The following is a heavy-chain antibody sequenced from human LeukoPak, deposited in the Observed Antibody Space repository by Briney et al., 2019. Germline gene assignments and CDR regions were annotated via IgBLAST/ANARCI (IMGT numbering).Heavy chain of an antibody. CDR2: ISGSGGRT. J-gene: IGHJ5*02. CDR1: GFTFSSYF. D-gene: IGHD2-2*01. CDR3: ARALGCSSPSCYGNWFDP. V-gene: IGHV3-23*01. Sequence: GGSLRLSCAASGFTFSSYFMTWVRQAPGKGLEGVAGISGSGGRTYYADAVKGRFTISRAISKNTLYLQMNSLRAADTAVYYSARALGCSSPSCYGNWFDPWGQGTLVTVSS.